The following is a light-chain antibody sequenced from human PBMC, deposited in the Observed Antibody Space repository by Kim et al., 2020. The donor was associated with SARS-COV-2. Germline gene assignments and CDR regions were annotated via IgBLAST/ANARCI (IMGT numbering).Light chain of an antibody. V-gene: IGKV3-11*01. CDR2: DAS. Sequence: EIVLTQSHVTLSLSPGERATLSCRASQSVSPYLAWYQQKPGQAPRLLIYDASNRATGIPARFSGSGSGKDFTLTISSLEPEDFAVYYCQQRSVCCTFGQGTRLEIK. CDR1: QSVSPY. CDR3: QQRSVCCT. J-gene: IGKJ5*01.